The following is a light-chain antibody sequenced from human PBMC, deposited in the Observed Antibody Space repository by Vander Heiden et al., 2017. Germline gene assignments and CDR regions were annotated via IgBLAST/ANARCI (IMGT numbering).Light chain of an antibody. CDR1: QSVSSC. Sequence: ELVLTPSPSTLSLSPGERATLSCRASQSVSSCLAWYQQKPGQAPRLLIYDESNRANGIPARFSGSGSGTEFTLTISSLEHEDVAVYYCQQRSNWHPYTFGQGTKLEIK. V-gene: IGKV3-11*01. CDR3: QQRSNWHPYT. J-gene: IGKJ2*01. CDR2: DES.